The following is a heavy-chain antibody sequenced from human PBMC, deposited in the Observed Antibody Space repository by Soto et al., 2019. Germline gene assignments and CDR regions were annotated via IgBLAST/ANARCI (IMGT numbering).Heavy chain of an antibody. J-gene: IGHJ4*02. V-gene: IGHV3-21*01. CDR2: ISSSSSYI. CDR3: ARDDNWNDFDY. Sequence: GESLKISCAASGFTFSSYSMNWVRQAPGKGLEWVSSISSSSSYIYYADSVKGRFTISRDNAKNSLYLQMNSLRAEDTAVYYCARDDNWNDFDYWGQGTLVTVSS. D-gene: IGHD1-1*01. CDR1: GFTFSSYS.